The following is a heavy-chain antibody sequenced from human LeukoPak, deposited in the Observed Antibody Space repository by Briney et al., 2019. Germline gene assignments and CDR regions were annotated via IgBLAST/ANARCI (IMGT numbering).Heavy chain of an antibody. D-gene: IGHD3-22*01. V-gene: IGHV4-34*01. CDR1: GGSFSGYY. J-gene: IGHJ4*02. CDR3: ARARAHLKYYYDSSGYYYFDY. CDR2: INHSGST. Sequence: SETLSLTCAVYGGSFSGYYWSWIRQPPGKGLEWIGVINHSGSTNYNPSLKSRVTISVDTSKNQFSLKLSPVTAADTAVYYCARARAHLKYYYDSSGYYYFDYWGQGTLVTVSS.